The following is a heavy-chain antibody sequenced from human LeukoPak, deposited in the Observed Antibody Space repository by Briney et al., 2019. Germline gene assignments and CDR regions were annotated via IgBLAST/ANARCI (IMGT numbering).Heavy chain of an antibody. V-gene: IGHV4-59*08. CDR1: GGSISSYY. Sequence: SETLSLTCTVSGGSISSYYWSWIRQPPGKGLEWIGYIYYSGSTNYNPSLKSRVTISVDTSKNQFSLKLSSVTAADTAVYYCARHQRSGWGSRFDYWGQGTLVTVSS. CDR3: ARHQRSGWGSRFDY. D-gene: IGHD6-19*01. CDR2: IYYSGST. J-gene: IGHJ4*02.